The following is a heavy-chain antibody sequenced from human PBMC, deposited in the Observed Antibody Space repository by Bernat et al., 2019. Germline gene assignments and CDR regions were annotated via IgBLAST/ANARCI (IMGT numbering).Heavy chain of an antibody. D-gene: IGHD6-19*01. J-gene: IGHJ4*02. CDR2: IYYSGST. V-gene: IGHV4-39*01. CDR3: ARHREQWLVRPLSFDY. CDR1: GGSISSSSYY. Sequence: QLQLQESGPGLVKPSETLSLTYTVSGGSISSSSYYWGWIRQPPGKGLEWIGSIYYSGSTYYNPSLKSRVTISVDTSKNQFSLKLSSVTAADTAVYYCARHREQWLVRPLSFDYWGQGTLVTVSS.